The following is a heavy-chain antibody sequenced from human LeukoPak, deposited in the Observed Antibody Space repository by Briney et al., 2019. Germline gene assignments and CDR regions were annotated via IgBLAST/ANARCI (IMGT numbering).Heavy chain of an antibody. CDR3: ARDRNSRYCSGGSCYTPDY. J-gene: IGHJ4*02. CDR1: GFTFSSYA. D-gene: IGHD2-15*01. Sequence: GRSLRLSCAASGFTFSSYAMHWVRQAPGKGLEWVAVISYDGSNKYYADSVKGRFTISRDNSKNTLYLQMNSLRAEDTAVYYCARDRNSRYCSGGSCYTPDYWGQGTLVTVSS. CDR2: ISYDGSNK. V-gene: IGHV3-30-3*01.